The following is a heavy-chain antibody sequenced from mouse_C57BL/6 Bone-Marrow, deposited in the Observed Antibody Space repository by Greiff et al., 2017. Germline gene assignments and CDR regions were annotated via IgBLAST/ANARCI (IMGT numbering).Heavy chain of an antibody. J-gene: IGHJ3*01. D-gene: IGHD1-1*01. Sequence: VNVVESGAELARPGASVKLSCKASGYTFTSYGISWVKQRTGQGLEWIGEIYPRSGNTYYNEKFKGKATLTADKSSSTAYMELRSLTSEDSAVYFCARDEDYGSRAWFAYWGQGTLVTVSA. V-gene: IGHV1-81*01. CDR2: IYPRSGNT. CDR1: GYTFTSYG. CDR3: ARDEDYGSRAWFAY.